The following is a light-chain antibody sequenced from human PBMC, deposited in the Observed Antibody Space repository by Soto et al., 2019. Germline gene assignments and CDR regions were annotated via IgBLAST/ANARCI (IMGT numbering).Light chain of an antibody. CDR3: QQYANSPST. J-gene: IGKJ1*01. CDR1: QSVGYF. Sequence: EIVLTQSPATLSLSPGERATLSCRASQSVGYFLAWYQQKPGQAPRLLIYDASNRATGIPARFSGSGSGTDFTLTISRLEPEDFAVYCCQQYANSPSTFGQGTKV. V-gene: IGKV3-11*01. CDR2: DAS.